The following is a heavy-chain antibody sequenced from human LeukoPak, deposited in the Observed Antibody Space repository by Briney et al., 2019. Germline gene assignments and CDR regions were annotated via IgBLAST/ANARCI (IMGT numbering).Heavy chain of an antibody. Sequence: GSLRLSCAASGFTFSSYSMNWVRQAPGKGLEWVSSISSSSSYIYYADSVKGRFTISRDNAKNSLYLQMNSLRAEDTAVYYCAREDGYSYGYFDYWGQGTLVTVSS. D-gene: IGHD5-18*01. CDR1: GFTFSSYS. CDR2: ISSSSSYI. CDR3: AREDGYSYGYFDY. J-gene: IGHJ4*02. V-gene: IGHV3-21*01.